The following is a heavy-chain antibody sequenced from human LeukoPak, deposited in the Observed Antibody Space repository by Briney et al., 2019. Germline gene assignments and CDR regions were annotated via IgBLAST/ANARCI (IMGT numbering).Heavy chain of an antibody. CDR2: MYLSGTT. V-gene: IGHV4-4*02. J-gene: IGHJ4*02. D-gene: IGHD3-16*01. Sequence: SETLSLTCTVSGDSINSLDLWSWVRQPPGKGLEWIGEMYLSGTTHSNPSVKSRVTISVDTSKNQFSLKLSSVTAADTAVYYCARLTSFGGAFFYWGQGTLVTVSS. CDR3: ARLTSFGGAFFY. CDR1: GDSINSLDL.